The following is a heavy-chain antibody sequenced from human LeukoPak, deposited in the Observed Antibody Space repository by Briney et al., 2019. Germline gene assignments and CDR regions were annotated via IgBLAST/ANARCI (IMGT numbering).Heavy chain of an antibody. CDR3: ARARTGTTNYYYYYKDV. V-gene: IGHV1-69*02. CDR1: GGTFSSYT. J-gene: IGHJ6*03. D-gene: IGHD1-7*01. Sequence: SVKVSCKASGGTFSSYTISWVRQAPGQGLEWMGRIIPILGIANYAQKFQGRVTITADKSTSTAYMELSSLRSEDTAVYYCARARTGTTNYYYYYKDVWGKGTTVTVSS. CDR2: IIPILGIA.